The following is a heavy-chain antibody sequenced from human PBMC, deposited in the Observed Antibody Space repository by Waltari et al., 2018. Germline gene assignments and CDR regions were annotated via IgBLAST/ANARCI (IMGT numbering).Heavy chain of an antibody. V-gene: IGHV1-2*02. CDR1: GYSFTGYY. CDR3: AVSYTGWYGDLDY. CDR2: INPNSGGK. D-gene: IGHD6-19*01. J-gene: IGHJ4*02. Sequence: QVLLVQSGAEVKKPGASVKVSCKASGYSFTGYYLHWVRQAPGQGLEWMGWINPNSGGKSYAQIFQGRVTMTRDTSISTAYMELSRLTSDDTAVYYCAVSYTGWYGDLDYWGQGTLVTVSS.